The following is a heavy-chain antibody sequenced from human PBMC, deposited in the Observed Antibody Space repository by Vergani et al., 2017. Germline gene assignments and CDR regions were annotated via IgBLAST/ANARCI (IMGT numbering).Heavy chain of an antibody. CDR3: ARDSRERALGYYYMDV. CDR2: INAGNGNT. J-gene: IGHJ6*03. D-gene: IGHD7-27*01. Sequence: QVQLVQSGAEVKKPGASVKVSCKASGYTFTSYAMHWVRQAPGQRLEWMGWINAGNGNTKYSQKFQGRVTITRDTSASPAYMELSSLRSEDTAVYYCARDSRERALGYYYMDVWGKGTTVTVSS. V-gene: IGHV1-3*01. CDR1: GYTFTSYA.